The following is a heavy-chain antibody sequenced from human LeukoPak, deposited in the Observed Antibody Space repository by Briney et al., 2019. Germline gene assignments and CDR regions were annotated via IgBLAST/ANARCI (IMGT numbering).Heavy chain of an antibody. J-gene: IGHJ6*02. V-gene: IGHV3-48*03. CDR3: ARRATVTYHGMTS. D-gene: IGHD4-17*01. CDR2: INYNGESI. CDR1: GFTFSSYE. Sequence: GGSLRLSCAASGFTFSSYEMNWVRQAPGKGLEWLSYINYNGESIYYADSVKGRFTVSRDNARGSLYLQMNSLRGEDTAVYYCARRATVTYHGMTSGAKGPRSPSP.